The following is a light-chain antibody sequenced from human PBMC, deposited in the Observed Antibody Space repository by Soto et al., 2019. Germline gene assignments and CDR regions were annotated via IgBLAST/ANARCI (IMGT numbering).Light chain of an antibody. CDR3: CSYAGRYTLV. J-gene: IGLJ2*01. V-gene: IGLV2-11*01. CDR2: DVN. CDR1: SSDVGGYTY. Sequence: QSVLTQPRSLSGSPGQSVTISCTGTSSDVGGYTYVSWYQQHPGKAPKLMIYDVNKRPSGVPDRFSGSKSGNTASLTISGLQAEDEADYFCCSYAGRYTLVFSGGTKVTVL.